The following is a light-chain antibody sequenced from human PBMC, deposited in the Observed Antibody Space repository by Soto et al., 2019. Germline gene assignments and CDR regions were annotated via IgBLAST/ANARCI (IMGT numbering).Light chain of an antibody. CDR2: EGT. CDR3: CSYAGDSTWV. CDR1: SSDVGNYNL. Sequence: QSALTQPASVSGSPGQSITISCTGTSSDVGNYNLVSWYQQHPGEAPKLMIYEGTKRPSGVSNRVSGSKFGNTASLTSSGLQAEDEGDYYCCSYAGDSTWVFGGGTKLTVL. V-gene: IGLV2-23*01. J-gene: IGLJ3*02.